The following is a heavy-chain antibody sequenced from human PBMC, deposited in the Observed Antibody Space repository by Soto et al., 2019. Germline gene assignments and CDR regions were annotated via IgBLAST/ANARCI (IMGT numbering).Heavy chain of an antibody. D-gene: IGHD2-15*01. CDR3: ARAGCDGGSPYTLVGLRYGMDV. CDR1: GFILSTYA. CDR2: ISYDGNNK. V-gene: IGHV3-30*14. J-gene: IGHJ6*02. Sequence: QGQLVESGGGVVQPGRSLRLSCAASGFILSTYARYWVRQAPGKGLEWVAVISYDGNNKYYADSVKGRFTISRDNSKNTLYIQMHSLSAEDTSVYYCARAGCDGGSPYTLVGLRYGMDVWGQGTTVTVSS.